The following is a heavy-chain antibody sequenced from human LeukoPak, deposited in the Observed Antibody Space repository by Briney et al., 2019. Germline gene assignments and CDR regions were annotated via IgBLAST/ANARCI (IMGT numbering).Heavy chain of an antibody. J-gene: IGHJ4*02. CDR2: ISAYNGNT. CDR1: GGTFSSYG. CDR3: ARGYSGYDTYFDY. D-gene: IGHD5-12*01. V-gene: IGHV1-18*01. Sequence: ASVTVSCTASGGTFSSYGISWVRQAPGQGLEWMGWISAYNGNTNYAQKLQGRVTMTTDTSTSTAYMELRSLRSDDTAVYYCARGYSGYDTYFDYWGQGTLVTVSS.